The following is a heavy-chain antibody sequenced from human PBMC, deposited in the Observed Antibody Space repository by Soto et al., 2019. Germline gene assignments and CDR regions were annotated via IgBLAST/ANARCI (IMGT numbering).Heavy chain of an antibody. CDR2: ISSSSSTI. J-gene: IGHJ6*03. D-gene: IGHD5-12*01. Sequence: GGSLRLSCAASGFTFSSYSMNWVRQAPGKGLEWVSYISSSSSTIYYADSVKGRFTISRDNAKNSLYLQMNSLRAEDTAVYYCAREYSGYSDYYYYYMDVWGKGTTVTVSS. V-gene: IGHV3-48*01. CDR3: AREYSGYSDYYYYYMDV. CDR1: GFTFSSYS.